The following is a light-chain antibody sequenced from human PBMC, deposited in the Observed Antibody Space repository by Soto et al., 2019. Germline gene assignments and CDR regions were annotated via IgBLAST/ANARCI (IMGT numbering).Light chain of an antibody. Sequence: QPVLTQSSSASASLGSSVKLTCTLSSGHSSYIIAWHQQEPGKAPRYLMNLEGSGTYNKGSGVPDRFSGSSSGADRYLTISNLQFEDEADYYCETWNSNTRVFGGGTKLTVL. V-gene: IGLV4-60*02. J-gene: IGLJ3*02. CDR1: SGHSSYI. CDR3: ETWNSNTRV. CDR2: LEGSGTY.